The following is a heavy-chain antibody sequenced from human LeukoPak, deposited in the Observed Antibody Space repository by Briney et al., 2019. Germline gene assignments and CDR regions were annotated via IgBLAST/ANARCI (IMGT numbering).Heavy chain of an antibody. J-gene: IGHJ3*02. V-gene: IGHV1-2*02. CDR2: INPNSGGT. CDR1: GYTFTGYY. D-gene: IGHD2-2*01. Sequence: ASVKVSCKASGYTFTGYYMHWVRQAPGQGLEWMGWINPNSGGTNYAQKFQGRVTMTRDTSISTAYMELSRLRSDDTAVYYCARKRGWIVVVPAAGNAFDIWGQGTMVTVSS. CDR3: ARKRGWIVVVPAAGNAFDI.